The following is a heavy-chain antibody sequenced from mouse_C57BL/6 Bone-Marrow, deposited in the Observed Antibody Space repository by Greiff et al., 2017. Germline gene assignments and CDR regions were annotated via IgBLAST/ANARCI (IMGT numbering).Heavy chain of an antibody. CDR3: ASYSNYGWFAY. Sequence: VKLVESGPGLVQPSQSLSITCTVSGFSLTSYGVHWVRQSPGKGLEWLGGIWSGGSTDYNAAFISRLSISKENSKSQVFFKINSLQADDTAIYYCASYSNYGWFAYWGEGTLVTVAA. CDR1: GFSLTSYG. CDR2: IWSGGST. V-gene: IGHV2-2*01. J-gene: IGHJ3*01. D-gene: IGHD2-5*01.